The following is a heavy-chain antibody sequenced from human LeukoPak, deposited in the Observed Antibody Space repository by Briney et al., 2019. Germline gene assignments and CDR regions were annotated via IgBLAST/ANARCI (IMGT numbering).Heavy chain of an antibody. CDR1: GFTFSSYA. Sequence: GGSLRLSCAASGFTFSSYAMSWVRQAPGKGLEWVSAISGSGGSTYYADSVKGRFTISRDNSKNTVYLQVSSLEAEDTAVYYCARARIDWGVFDYWGQGTLVTVSS. V-gene: IGHV3-23*01. D-gene: IGHD7-27*01. CDR2: ISGSGGST. CDR3: ARARIDWGVFDY. J-gene: IGHJ4*02.